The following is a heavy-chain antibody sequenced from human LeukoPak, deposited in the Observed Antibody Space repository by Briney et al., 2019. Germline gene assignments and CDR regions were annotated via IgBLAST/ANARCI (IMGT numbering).Heavy chain of an antibody. J-gene: IGHJ4*02. Sequence: GGSLRLSCAASGFTFTSYSMNWIRQAPGKGLEWVSTISGGGGSTYYADSVKSRFTISRDNSKNTLYLQVNSLRAEDTAVYYCAKGGKWDVTPFDYWGQGTLVTVSS. CDR1: GFTFTSYS. D-gene: IGHD1-26*01. V-gene: IGHV3-23*01. CDR3: AKGGKWDVTPFDY. CDR2: ISGGGGST.